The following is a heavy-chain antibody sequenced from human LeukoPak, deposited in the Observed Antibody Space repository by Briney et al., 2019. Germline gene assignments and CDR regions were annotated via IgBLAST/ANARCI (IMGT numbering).Heavy chain of an antibody. D-gene: IGHD1-26*01. J-gene: IGHJ4*02. CDR3: AKDRWESGTSTWDY. Sequence: PGGSLRLSCAASGFTFSSFTMSWVRQAPGKGLEWVSGISGTAVEIYYADSVKGRFTISRDNSKNTLCLQMNSLRAEDTAVYYCAKDRWESGTSTWDYWGQGTLVAVSS. V-gene: IGHV3-23*01. CDR2: ISGTAVEI. CDR1: GFTFSSFT.